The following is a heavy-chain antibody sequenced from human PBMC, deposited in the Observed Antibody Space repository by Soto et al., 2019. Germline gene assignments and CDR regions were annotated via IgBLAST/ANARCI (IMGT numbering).Heavy chain of an antibody. V-gene: IGHV6-1*01. CDR2: TYYRSKWYN. CDR3: ARGIVPATGFDY. Sequence: SQTLSLPCAISGDRVSSNSAAWNWIRQSPSRGLEWLGRTYYRSKWYNDYAVSVKSRITINPDTSKNQFSLQLNSVTPEDTAVYYCARGIVPATGFDYWGQGTLVTVSS. D-gene: IGHD2-2*01. CDR1: GDRVSSNSAA. J-gene: IGHJ4*02.